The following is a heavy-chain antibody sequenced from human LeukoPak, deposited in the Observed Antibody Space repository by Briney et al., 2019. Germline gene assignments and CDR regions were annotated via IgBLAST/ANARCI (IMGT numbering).Heavy chain of an antibody. Sequence: GGSLRLSCAASTFTFSSDSMNWVRQAPGKGLEWVSSISSSSDYIYYADSVKGRFTISRDNAKNSLYLQMNSLRVEDSAVYYCAQQWLVLGAFDIWGRGTMVTVSS. CDR2: ISSSSDYI. J-gene: IGHJ3*02. D-gene: IGHD6-19*01. CDR3: AQQWLVLGAFDI. CDR1: TFTFSSDS. V-gene: IGHV3-21*01.